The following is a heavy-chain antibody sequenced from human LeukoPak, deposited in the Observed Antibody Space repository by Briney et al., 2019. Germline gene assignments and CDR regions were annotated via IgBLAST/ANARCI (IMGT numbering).Heavy chain of an antibody. V-gene: IGHV1-69*13. D-gene: IGHD5-24*01. Sequence: GASVKVSCTASGGTFSIYAISWVRQAPGQGLEWMGGIIPIFGTANYAQKFQGRVTITADESTSTAYMELSSLRSEDTAVYYCAGWRFGDGYNPVYFDYWGQGTLVTVSS. J-gene: IGHJ4*02. CDR1: GGTFSIYA. CDR3: AGWRFGDGYNPVYFDY. CDR2: IIPIFGTA.